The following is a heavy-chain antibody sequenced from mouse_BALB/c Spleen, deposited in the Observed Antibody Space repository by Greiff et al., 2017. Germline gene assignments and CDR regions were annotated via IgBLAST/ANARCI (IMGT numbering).Heavy chain of an antibody. Sequence: VQLVESGAELVRPGTSVKISCKASGYTFTNYWLGWVKQRPGHGLEWIGDIYPGGGYTNYNEKFKGKATLTADTSSSTAYMQLSSLTSEDSAVYFCARSEYGNYVFDYWGQGTTLTVSS. CDR2: IYPGGGYT. CDR3: ARSEYGNYVFDY. V-gene: IGHV1-63*02. CDR1: GYTFTNYW. D-gene: IGHD2-10*02. J-gene: IGHJ2*01.